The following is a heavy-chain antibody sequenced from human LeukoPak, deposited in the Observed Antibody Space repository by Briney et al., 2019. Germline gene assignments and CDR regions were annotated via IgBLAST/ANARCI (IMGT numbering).Heavy chain of an antibody. D-gene: IGHD5-24*01. J-gene: IGHJ5*02. CDR1: GYTFTNYG. CDR2: VGAYNGHT. V-gene: IGHV1-18*01. Sequence: ASVKVSCKASGYTFTNYGFTWVRQAPGQGLEWMGWVGAYNGHTIYAPGLQGRVTMTTDTSTSTVFMELRSLRSDDTAVYYCARGEAKIGYDLWGQGTLVTVSS. CDR3: ARGEAKIGYDL.